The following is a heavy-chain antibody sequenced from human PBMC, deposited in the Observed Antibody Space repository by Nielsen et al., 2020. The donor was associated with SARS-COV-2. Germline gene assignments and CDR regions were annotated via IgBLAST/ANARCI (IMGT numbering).Heavy chain of an antibody. D-gene: IGHD3-22*01. V-gene: IGHV3-48*04. CDR1: GFTFSSYG. J-gene: IGHJ4*02. Sequence: GESLKISCAASGFTFSSYGMNWVRQAPGKGLEWVSYISSSGSTIYYADSVKGRFTISRDNAKNSLYLQMNSLRAEDTAVYYCASLITMIGWGQGTLVTVSS. CDR3: ASLITMIG. CDR2: ISSSGSTI.